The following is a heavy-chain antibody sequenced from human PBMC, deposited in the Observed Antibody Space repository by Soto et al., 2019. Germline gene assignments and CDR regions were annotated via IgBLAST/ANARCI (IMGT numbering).Heavy chain of an antibody. V-gene: IGHV1-18*04. CDR2: IKVDSGYT. J-gene: IGHJ5*02. CDR1: GYPFIKYG. CDR3: ATSYDTGFDP. D-gene: IGHD3-9*01. Sequence: QLQLVQSAAEVKKPGASVRVSCKAYGYPFIKYGISWIRQAPEQGLEWMGWIKVDSGYTNYAQKFQGRVTMTTDTSSDTAFMELMSLRFDDTAVYFCATSYDTGFDPWGQGTLVSVSS.